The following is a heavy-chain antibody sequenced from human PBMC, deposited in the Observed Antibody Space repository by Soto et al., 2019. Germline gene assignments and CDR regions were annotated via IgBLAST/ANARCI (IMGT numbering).Heavy chain of an antibody. V-gene: IGHV3-7*04. Sequence: EVQLVESGGGLVQPGGSLRLSCAASGFTFSSYWMSWVRQAPGKGLEWVANIKQDGSEKYYVDSVKGRFTISRDNAKNSLYLQMNSLRAEDTAVYYCARWGLGTMVRGVIDYWGQGTLVTVSS. D-gene: IGHD3-10*01. CDR3: ARWGLGTMVRGVIDY. J-gene: IGHJ4*02. CDR2: IKQDGSEK. CDR1: GFTFSSYW.